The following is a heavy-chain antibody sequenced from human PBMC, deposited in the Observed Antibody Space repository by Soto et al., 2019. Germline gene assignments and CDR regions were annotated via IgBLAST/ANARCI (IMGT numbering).Heavy chain of an antibody. CDR3: AKGQAEADILTGYTEFDY. Sequence: PGGSLRLSCAAPGFTVSSYAMSWVRYAPGKRLEWVSAISGSGGSTYYADSVKGRFTISRDNSKNTLYLQMNSLRAEDTAVYYCAKGQAEADILTGYTEFDYWGQGTLVTVSS. V-gene: IGHV3-23*01. CDR2: ISGSGGST. J-gene: IGHJ4*02. D-gene: IGHD3-9*01. CDR1: GFTVSSYA.